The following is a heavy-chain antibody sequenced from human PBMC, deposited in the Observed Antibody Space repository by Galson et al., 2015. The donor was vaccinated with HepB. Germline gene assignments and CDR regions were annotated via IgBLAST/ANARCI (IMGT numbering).Heavy chain of an antibody. J-gene: IGHJ3*02. CDR1: GFTFSSYA. V-gene: IGHV3-23*01. CDR3: AKGMGPSRYYDYIWGSYRTPSPAFDI. D-gene: IGHD3-16*02. Sequence: SLRLSCAASGFTFSSYAMSWVRQAPGKGLEWVSAISGSGGSTYYADSVKGRFTISRDNSKNTLYLQMNSLRAEDTAVYYCAKGMGPSRYYDYIWGSYRTPSPAFDIWGQGTMVTVSS. CDR2: ISGSGGST.